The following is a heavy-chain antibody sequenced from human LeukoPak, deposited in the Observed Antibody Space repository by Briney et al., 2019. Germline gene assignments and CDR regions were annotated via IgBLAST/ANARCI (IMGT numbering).Heavy chain of an antibody. CDR1: GYTFTGYY. V-gene: IGHV1-18*04. CDR2: ISAYNGNT. CDR3: ARDKEGEWLSTPDY. J-gene: IGHJ4*02. D-gene: IGHD3-16*01. Sequence: ASVKVSCKASGYTFTGYYMHWVRQAPGQGLEWMGWISAYNGNTNYAQKLQGRVTMTTDTSTSTAYMELRSLRSDDTAVYYCARDKEGEWLSTPDYWGQGTLVTVSS.